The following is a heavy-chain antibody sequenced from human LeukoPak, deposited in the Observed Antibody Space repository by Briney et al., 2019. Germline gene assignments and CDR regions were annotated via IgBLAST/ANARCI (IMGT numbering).Heavy chain of an antibody. CDR2: ISSSSSYI. CDR1: GFTFSSYS. Sequence: GGSLRLSCAASGFTFSSYSMNWVRQAPGKGLEWVSSISSSSSYIHYADSVKGRFTISRDNAKNSLYLQMNSLRAEDTAVYYCATLMTTVTTSGALRFDYWGQGTLVTVSS. J-gene: IGHJ4*02. V-gene: IGHV3-21*01. CDR3: ATLMTTVTTSGALRFDY. D-gene: IGHD4-17*01.